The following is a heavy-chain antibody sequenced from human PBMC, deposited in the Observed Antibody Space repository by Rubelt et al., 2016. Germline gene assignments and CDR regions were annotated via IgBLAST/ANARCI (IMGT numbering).Heavy chain of an antibody. CDR1: GYSINTGYY. D-gene: IGHD2-15*01. CDR3: ARDRQLLLDYSFDY. J-gene: IGHJ4*02. CDR2: IYRSVNT. Sequence: QVQLQESGPGLVKPSETLSLTCTVSGYSINTGYYWGWIRQPPGKGLEWIGSIYRSVNTYYNPSLKCLFTISVDTSENQLSLHLTSVTAADTAVYYCARDRQLLLDYSFDYWGQGTLVTVSS. V-gene: IGHV4-38-2*02.